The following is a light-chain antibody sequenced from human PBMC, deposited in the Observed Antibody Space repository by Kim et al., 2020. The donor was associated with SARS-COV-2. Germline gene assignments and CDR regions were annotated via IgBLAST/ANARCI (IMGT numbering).Light chain of an antibody. Sequence: SPGERANLCCRARQSVRNKYIAWYQQKPGQAPRLLIYGASSRATGIPARFTGSGSGTDFILIINRLEPEDFALYYCQQYGTSLVTFGGGTKVDIK. V-gene: IGKV3-20*01. CDR2: GAS. CDR3: QQYGTSLVT. J-gene: IGKJ4*01. CDR1: QSVRNKY.